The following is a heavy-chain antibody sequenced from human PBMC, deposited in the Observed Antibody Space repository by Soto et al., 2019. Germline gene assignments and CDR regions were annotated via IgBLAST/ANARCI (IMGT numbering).Heavy chain of an antibody. D-gene: IGHD3-10*01. V-gene: IGHV3-11*01. CDR3: AKDQEGSGSHWLGYNYYGMDV. Sequence: GGSLRLSCEASGFTISDYYMSWIRQAPGKGLEWVSDISSVGTTTYYADSVKGRFSISMDNAKNSLYLQMNSLRAEDTAVYFCAKDQEGSGSHWLGYNYYGMDVWGQGTTVTVSS. J-gene: IGHJ6*02. CDR1: GFTISDYY. CDR2: ISSVGTTT.